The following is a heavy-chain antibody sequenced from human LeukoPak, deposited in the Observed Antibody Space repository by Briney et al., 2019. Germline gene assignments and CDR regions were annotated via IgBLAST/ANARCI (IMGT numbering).Heavy chain of an antibody. Sequence: ASVKVSCKASGYTFTNYGISWVRQAPGQGLEWMGWISVYNGNANYAQKFQGRVTMTTDTSTNTAYMELRSLRSDDTAMYYCARSTLQLWSPYYYMDVWGKGTTVTVSS. CDR1: GYTFTNYG. CDR2: ISVYNGNA. J-gene: IGHJ6*03. V-gene: IGHV1-18*01. D-gene: IGHD5-18*01. CDR3: ARSTLQLWSPYYYMDV.